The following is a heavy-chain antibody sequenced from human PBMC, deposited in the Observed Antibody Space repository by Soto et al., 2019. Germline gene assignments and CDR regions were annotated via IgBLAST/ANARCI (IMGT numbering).Heavy chain of an antibody. D-gene: IGHD2-2*01. Sequence: DVQLVESGGGLVKPGGSLRLSCVASGPTFSTYGMNWIRQTPGKGLEWVSSITSSGSYIHYADSVQGRFTVSRDNAKNSMYLQMNSLRVEDTAVYFCARDESAGSSTSNWGQGTRVTVSS. V-gene: IGHV3-21*01. CDR2: ITSSGSYI. CDR1: GPTFSTYG. CDR3: ARDESAGSSTSN. J-gene: IGHJ4*02.